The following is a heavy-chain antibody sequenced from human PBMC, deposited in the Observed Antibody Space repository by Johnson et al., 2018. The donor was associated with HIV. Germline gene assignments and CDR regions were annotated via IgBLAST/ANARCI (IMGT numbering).Heavy chain of an antibody. CDR2: ISWNRYST. CDR3: ANSAAGIGAFDI. V-gene: IGHV3-NL1*01. Sequence: QVQLVESGGGVVQPGRSLRLSCAASGFTFSSYAMHWVRQGPGKGLEWVAGISWNRYSTVYAESVKGRFTISRDYSKNTVYLQMNSLRTEDTAVYYCANSAAGIGAFDIWGQGTMVTVSS. CDR1: GFTFSSYA. J-gene: IGHJ3*02. D-gene: IGHD6-13*01.